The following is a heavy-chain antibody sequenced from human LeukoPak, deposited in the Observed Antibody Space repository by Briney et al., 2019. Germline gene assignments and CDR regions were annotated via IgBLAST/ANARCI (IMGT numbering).Heavy chain of an antibody. Sequence: GASVKASCKASGYTFTSYGISWVRQAPGQGLEWMGWISAYNGNTNYAQKLQGRVTMTTDTSTSTAYMELRSLRSDDTAVYYCARGKGQQLVKIYDYWGQGTLVTVSS. CDR3: ARGKGQQLVKIYDY. J-gene: IGHJ4*02. D-gene: IGHD6-13*01. CDR1: GYTFTSYG. CDR2: ISAYNGNT. V-gene: IGHV1-18*01.